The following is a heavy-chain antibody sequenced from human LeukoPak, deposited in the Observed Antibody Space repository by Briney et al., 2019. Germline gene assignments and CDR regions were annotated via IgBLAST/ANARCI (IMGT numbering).Heavy chain of an antibody. V-gene: IGHV4-61*02. CDR1: GGSISSGSYY. Sequence: SETLSLTCTVSGGSISSGSYYWSWIRQPAGKGLEWIGRIYTSGSTNYNPSLKSRVTISVDTSTNQFSLRLSSVTATTTAVYYCARYGYDGSRWLSNYYYYMDVWGKGTTVTVSS. J-gene: IGHJ6*03. CDR2: IYTSGST. D-gene: IGHD3-22*01. CDR3: ARYGYDGSRWLSNYYYYMDV.